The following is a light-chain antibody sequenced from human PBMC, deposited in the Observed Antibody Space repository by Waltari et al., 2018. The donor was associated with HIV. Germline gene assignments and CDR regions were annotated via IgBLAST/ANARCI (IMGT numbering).Light chain of an antibody. J-gene: IGKJ2*01. CDR1: QTVSSTS. CDR2: GAS. CDR3: QQYGTSPPWYS. V-gene: IGKV3-20*01. Sequence: EIVLTQSPGTLSLSPGERATLSCRASQTVSSTSLAWYQQKPGQAPRLLIYGASSRATGIPDRFSGSGSGTDFTLTISRLEPEDFAVYYCQQYGTSPPWYSFGQGTKLE.